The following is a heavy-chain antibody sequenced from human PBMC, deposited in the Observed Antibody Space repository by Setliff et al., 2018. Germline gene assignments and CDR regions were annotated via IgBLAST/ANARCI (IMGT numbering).Heavy chain of an antibody. CDR3: ARALYPSSFIGHNWFDP. CDR2: IHDSGNPT. V-gene: IGHV3-11*01. CDR1: GFTFSNYY. Sequence: GGSLRLSCAASGFTFSNYYMTWIRQAPGKGLEWISYIHDSGNPTYYADSVKGQVTISADKSISTAYLQWSSLKASDTAMYYCARALYPSSFIGHNWFDPWGQGTLVTVSS. J-gene: IGHJ5*02. D-gene: IGHD2-2*01.